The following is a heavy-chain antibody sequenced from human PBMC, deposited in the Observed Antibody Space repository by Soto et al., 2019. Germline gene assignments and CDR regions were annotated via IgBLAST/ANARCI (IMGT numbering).Heavy chain of an antibody. J-gene: IGHJ4*02. CDR2: VNPNSGGT. CDR3: ARGLDILTGYYLAVDY. CDR1: GYTFTGYY. V-gene: IGHV1-2*04. D-gene: IGHD3-9*01. Sequence: ASVKVSCKASGYTFTGYYMRWVRQAPGQGLEWMGWVNPNSGGTNYAQKFQGWVTMTRDTSISTAYMELSRLRSDDTAVYYCARGLDILTGYYLAVDYWGQGTLVTVSS.